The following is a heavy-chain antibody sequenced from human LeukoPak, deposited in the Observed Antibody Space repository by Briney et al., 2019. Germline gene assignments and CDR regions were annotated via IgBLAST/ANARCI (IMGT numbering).Heavy chain of an antibody. D-gene: IGHD3-10*01. CDR3: ARDRIKYYYGSGSYSLIPGMFDY. CDR1: GYTFTSYG. Sequence: ASVKVSCKASGYTFTSYGISWVRQAPGQGLEWMGWISAYNGNTNYAQKLQGRVTMTTDTSTSTAYMEMRSLRSDDTAVHYCARDRIKYYYGSGSYSLIPGMFDYWGQGTLVTVSS. J-gene: IGHJ4*02. CDR2: ISAYNGNT. V-gene: IGHV1-18*01.